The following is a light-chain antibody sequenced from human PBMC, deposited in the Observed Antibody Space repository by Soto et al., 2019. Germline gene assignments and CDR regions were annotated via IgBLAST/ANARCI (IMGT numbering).Light chain of an antibody. V-gene: IGKV1-5*03. CDR1: QSLNSW. CDR2: KTS. Sequence: DIQMTQSPSTLSASVGDRVSITCRASQSLNSWLAWYQQKPGKAPKLLIYKTSTLESGVPLRFSGSGSVTEFTLTISNLQPDDFAPYYCQQYNTYSFGQGTKLEIK. CDR3: QQYNTYS. J-gene: IGKJ2*01.